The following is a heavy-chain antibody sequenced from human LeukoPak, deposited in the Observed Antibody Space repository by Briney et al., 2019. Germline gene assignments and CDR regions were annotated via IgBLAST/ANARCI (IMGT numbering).Heavy chain of an antibody. J-gene: IGHJ4*02. CDR1: GFTFSIYV. CDR2: ISSNGDNT. CDR3: VRGTGY. Sequence: QPGGSLSLSCSVSGFTFSIYVMHWVRHAPGKGLEYVSAISSNGDNTYYADSVKGRFTISRDNSKNTLYLQMSSLRADDTAVYYCVRGTGYWGQGTLVTVSS. V-gene: IGHV3-64D*06.